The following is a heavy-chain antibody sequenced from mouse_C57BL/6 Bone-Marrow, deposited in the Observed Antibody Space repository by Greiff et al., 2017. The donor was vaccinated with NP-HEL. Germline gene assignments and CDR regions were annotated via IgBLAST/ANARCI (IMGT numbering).Heavy chain of an antibody. CDR2: IDPSDSYT. D-gene: IGHD2-5*01. Sequence: QVQLQQPGAELVKPGASVKMSCKASGYTFTSYWITWVKQRPGQGLEWIGEIDPSDSYTNYNQKFKGKSTLTVDKSSSTAYMQLSSLTSEDSAVYYCARSNSNYPMDYWGQGTSVTVSS. CDR3: ARSNSNYPMDY. J-gene: IGHJ4*01. CDR1: GYTFTSYW. V-gene: IGHV1-69*01.